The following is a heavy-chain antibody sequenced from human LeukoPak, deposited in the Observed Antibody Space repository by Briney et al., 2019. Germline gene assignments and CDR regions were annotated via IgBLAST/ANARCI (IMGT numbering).Heavy chain of an antibody. V-gene: IGHV3-66*01. CDR1: GFTVSTTL. CDR2: IYDDGRT. CDR3: AVGFDY. D-gene: IGHD1-26*01. J-gene: IGHJ4*02. Sequence: GGSLRLSCTVSGFTVSTTLMDWVRQAPGKGLEWVSLIYDDGRTVYADSVKGRFTISRDNSKNMVYLQMNSLRAEDTAVYYCAVGFDYWGQGTLVTVSS.